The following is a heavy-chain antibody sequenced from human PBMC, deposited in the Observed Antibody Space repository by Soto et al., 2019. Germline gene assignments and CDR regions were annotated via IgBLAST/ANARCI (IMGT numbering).Heavy chain of an antibody. CDR3: ARTDYGSGSSPQFDY. V-gene: IGHV4-39*01. Sequence: QLQLQESGPGLVKPSETLSLTCTVSGGSISSSSYYWGWIRQPPGKGLEWIGSIYYSGRPYYNPSLKSRVTISVDTSKNQFSLKLSSVTAADTAVYYCARTDYGSGSSPQFDYWGQGTLVTVSS. CDR1: GGSISSSSYY. CDR2: IYYSGRP. J-gene: IGHJ4*02. D-gene: IGHD3-10*01.